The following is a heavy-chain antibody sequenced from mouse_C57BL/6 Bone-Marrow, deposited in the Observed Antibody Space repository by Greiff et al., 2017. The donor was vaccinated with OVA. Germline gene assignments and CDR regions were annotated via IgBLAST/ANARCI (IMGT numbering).Heavy chain of an antibody. D-gene: IGHD1-1*01. V-gene: IGHV2-2*01. CDR2: IWSGGST. CDR3: ASYYYGSSFHFDV. CDR1: GFSLTSYG. J-gene: IGHJ1*03. Sequence: VQVVESGPGLVQPSQSLSITCTVSGFSLTSYGVHWVRQSPGKGLEWLGVIWSGGSTDYNAAFISRLSISKDNSKSQVFFKMNSLQADDTAIYYCASYYYGSSFHFDVWGTGTTVTVSS.